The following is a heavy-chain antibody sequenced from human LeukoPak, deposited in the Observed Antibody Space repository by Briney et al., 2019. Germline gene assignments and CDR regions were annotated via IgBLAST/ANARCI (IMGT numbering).Heavy chain of an antibody. V-gene: IGHV3-30*02. D-gene: IGHD2-2*01. J-gene: IGHJ4*02. CDR2: AHHDGTK. CDR3: AKDTNAFPCDH. CDR1: GCTFSSYA. Sequence: GGSLRLSCAAPGCTFSSYAMYWVCQALGGRVEWVALAHHDGTKYYSDSVKGRFTVSRDNSKNTVYLQMSSLRAEDTAVYYCAKDTNAFPCDHWGQGTLVTVSS.